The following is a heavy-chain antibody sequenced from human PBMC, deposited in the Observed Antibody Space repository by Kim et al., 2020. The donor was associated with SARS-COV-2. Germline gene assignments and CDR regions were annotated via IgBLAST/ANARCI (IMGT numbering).Heavy chain of an antibody. V-gene: IGHV7-4-1*02. CDR3: ARSGVMDV. CDR2: IDTKTGNP. J-gene: IGHJ6*02. D-gene: IGHD3-10*01. CDR1: RYTFTDYT. Sequence: ASVKVSCKASRYTFTDYTMNWVRQAPGQGLEWMGWIDTKTGNPTYGQGFTGRLVFSLDIAVGTAYLQISSLKTEDTAVFYCARSGVMDVWGQGTTVTVSS.